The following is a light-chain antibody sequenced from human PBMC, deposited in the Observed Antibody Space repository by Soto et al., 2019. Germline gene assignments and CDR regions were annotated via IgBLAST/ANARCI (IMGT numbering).Light chain of an antibody. CDR2: EVS. CDR1: SSDVGGYKY. V-gene: IGLV2-14*01. Sequence: QSVLTQPASVSGSPGQSITISCTGTSSDVGGYKYVSWYQHHPGKAPKVMIYEVSNRPSGVSNRFSGSKSGNTASLTISGLQAEDEGDYYCSSYTTSSTLVFGGGTKLTVL. CDR3: SSYTTSSTLV. J-gene: IGLJ2*01.